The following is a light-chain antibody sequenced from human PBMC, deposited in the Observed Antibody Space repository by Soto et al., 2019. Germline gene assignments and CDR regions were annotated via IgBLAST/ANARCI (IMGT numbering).Light chain of an antibody. CDR1: QSISSY. CDR3: QQSYSTPLT. J-gene: IGKJ1*01. CDR2: AAS. Sequence: DIQMTQSPSSLSASVGDRVTITCRASQSISSYLNWYQQKPGKAPKLLIYAASSLQSGVPSRFSGSGSGTDFTLTISSMQPEDFATYYCQQSYSTPLTFGQWPKGDIK. V-gene: IGKV1-39*01.